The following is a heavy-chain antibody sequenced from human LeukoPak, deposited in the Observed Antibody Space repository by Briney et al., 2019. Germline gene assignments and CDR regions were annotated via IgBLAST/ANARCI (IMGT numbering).Heavy chain of an antibody. CDR2: MSGSACST. J-gene: IGHJ4*02. V-gene: IGHV3-23*01. D-gene: IGHD5-18*01. CDR3: AKRSDGYSGFDY. Sequence: GGSLRLSCAASGLPFSSLAMGWVPGAPGGGVEWVSGMSGSACSTTYTDAMKGRFTISRENSKNTLYLQMNSLRAEDTAVYYCAKRSDGYSGFDYWGQGTLVTVSS. CDR1: GLPFSSLA.